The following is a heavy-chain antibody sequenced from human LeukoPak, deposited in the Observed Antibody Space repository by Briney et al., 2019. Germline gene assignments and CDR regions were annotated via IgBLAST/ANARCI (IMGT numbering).Heavy chain of an antibody. CDR2: INHSGST. Sequence: SETLSLTCTVSGGSISSGDYYWSWIRQPPGKGLEWIGEINHSGSTNYNPSLKNRVTISVDTSKNQFSLKLSSVTAADTAVYYCAGGSSSWYVRYGMDVWGQGTTVTVSS. V-gene: IGHV4-39*07. CDR1: GGSISSGDYY. J-gene: IGHJ6*02. D-gene: IGHD6-13*01. CDR3: AGGSSSWYVRYGMDV.